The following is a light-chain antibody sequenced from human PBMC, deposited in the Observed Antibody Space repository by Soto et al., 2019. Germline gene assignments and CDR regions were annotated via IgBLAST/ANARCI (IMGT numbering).Light chain of an antibody. CDR3: QQYENLPT. CDR1: QNINNY. J-gene: IGKJ5*01. V-gene: IGKV1-33*01. Sequence: DIHMTQSPSSLSASVGDMVTIACQASQNINNYLNWYQQKPGRAPKLLIYDASNLEAGVPSRFRGSGSGTDFTFTISRLQPEDIATYYCQQYENLPTFGQGTRLEI. CDR2: DAS.